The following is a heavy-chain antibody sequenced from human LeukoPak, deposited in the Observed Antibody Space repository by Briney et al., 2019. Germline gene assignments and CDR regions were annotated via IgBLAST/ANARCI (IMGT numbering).Heavy chain of an antibody. V-gene: IGHV4-30-4*01. CDR3: ARGTYYETAFDI. J-gene: IGHJ3*02. Sequence: SETLSLTCTVSGGSISSGDYYWSWIRQPPGKGLEWIGYIYYSGSTYYNPSLKSRVTISVDTSKNQFSLKLSSVTAADTAVYYCARGTYYETAFDIWGQGTMVTVSS. CDR1: GGSISSGDYY. CDR2: IYYSGST. D-gene: IGHD3-3*01.